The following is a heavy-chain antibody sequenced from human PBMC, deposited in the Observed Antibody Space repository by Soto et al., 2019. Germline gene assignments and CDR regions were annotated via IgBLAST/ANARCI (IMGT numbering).Heavy chain of an antibody. CDR1: GGTFSSYA. V-gene: IGHV1-69*13. CDR3: ARDEGIAARSDYYYYGMDV. D-gene: IGHD6-6*01. CDR2: IIPIFGTA. Sequence: ASVNVSCKASGGTFSSYAISWVRQAPGQGLEWMGGIIPIFGTANYAQKFQGRVTITADESTSTAYMELSSLRSEDTAVYYCARDEGIAARSDYYYYGMDVWGQGTTVTVSS. J-gene: IGHJ6*02.